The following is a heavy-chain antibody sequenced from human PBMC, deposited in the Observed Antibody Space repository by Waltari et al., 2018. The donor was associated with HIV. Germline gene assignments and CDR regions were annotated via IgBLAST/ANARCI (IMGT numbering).Heavy chain of an antibody. D-gene: IGHD1-26*01. CDR2: INPKSGDT. CDR3: ARVLERWELHPFDY. J-gene: IGHJ4*02. CDR1: GYTFTADY. V-gene: IGHV1-2*06. Sequence: QVQLVQSGAEVQRPGASVKVSCKASGYTFTADYMHWVRQAPGQGLEWMGRINPKSGDTNYAQKFQGRVTMTRDTSITTAYMELSRLRSDDTAVYYCARVLERWELHPFDYWGQGTLVTVSS.